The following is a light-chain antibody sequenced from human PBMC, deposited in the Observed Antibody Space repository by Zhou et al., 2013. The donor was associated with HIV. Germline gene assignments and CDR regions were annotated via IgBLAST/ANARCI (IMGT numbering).Light chain of an antibody. CDR2: DAS. CDR3: QQYDSLPPT. Sequence: DIQMTQSPSSLSASVGDRVTISCQASQDISNYLNWYQQKPGKAPRLLIFDASYLETGVPSRFTGSGSGTHFTFTISSLQPEDFATYYCQQYDSLPPTFGPGTKVDIK. J-gene: IGKJ3*01. CDR1: QDISNY. V-gene: IGKV1-33*01.